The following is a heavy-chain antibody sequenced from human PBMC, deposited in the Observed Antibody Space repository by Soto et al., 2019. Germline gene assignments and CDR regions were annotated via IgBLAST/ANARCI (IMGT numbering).Heavy chain of an antibody. V-gene: IGHV3-30*03. Sequence: GGSLRLSCAASGFTFSSYGMHWVRQAPGKGLEWVAVISYDGSNKYYADSVKGRFTISRDNSKNTLYLQMNSLRAEDTAVYYCTRQNIEHSSGWYPWGQGTLVTVSS. CDR1: GFTFSSYG. CDR2: ISYDGSNK. D-gene: IGHD6-13*01. CDR3: TRQNIEHSSGWYP. J-gene: IGHJ5*02.